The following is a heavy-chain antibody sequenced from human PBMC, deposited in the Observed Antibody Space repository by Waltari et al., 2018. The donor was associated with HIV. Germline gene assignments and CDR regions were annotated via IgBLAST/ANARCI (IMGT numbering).Heavy chain of an antibody. CDR1: GFTFSSYW. V-gene: IGHV3-74*01. CDR3: ARVGVLRFLEWITETNWYFDL. D-gene: IGHD3-3*01. Sequence: EVQLVESGGGLVQPGGSLRLSCVASGFTFSSYWMFWVRQVPGKGLGWCSDIKTDGRDTDYADSVKGRFTISRDNAKNTLYLQMNSLRGEDTAVYYCARVGVLRFLEWITETNWYFDLWGRGTLVTVSS. J-gene: IGHJ2*01. CDR2: IKTDGRDT.